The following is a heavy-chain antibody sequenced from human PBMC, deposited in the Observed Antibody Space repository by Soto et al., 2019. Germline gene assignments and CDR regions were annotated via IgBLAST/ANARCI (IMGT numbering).Heavy chain of an antibody. V-gene: IGHV1-8*01. CDR1: GYTFNNFV. CDR2: MNPNNGNT. D-gene: IGHD3-3*01. CDR3: AATIFGVVIMGNWFDP. J-gene: IGHJ5*02. Sequence: GPVKVFRKASGYTFNNFVINWGRKATGQGLEWMGWMNPNNGNTGYAQKFQGRVTLTRDTSISTAYMELSSLRSDDTAVYYCAATIFGVVIMGNWFDPWGQGTPVTVSS.